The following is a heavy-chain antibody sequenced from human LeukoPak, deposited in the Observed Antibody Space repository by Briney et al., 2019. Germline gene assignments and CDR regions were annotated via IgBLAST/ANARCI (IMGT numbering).Heavy chain of an antibody. Sequence: GASVKVSCKASGYTFTGYYMHWVRQAPGQGLEWMGWISPNSGGTNYAQKFQGRVTMTRDTSISTAYMELSRLRSDNTAVYYCARVNEAGYNRPLGYWGQGTLVTASS. V-gene: IGHV1-2*02. CDR2: ISPNSGGT. D-gene: IGHD5-24*01. J-gene: IGHJ4*02. CDR3: ARVNEAGYNRPLGY. CDR1: GYTFTGYY.